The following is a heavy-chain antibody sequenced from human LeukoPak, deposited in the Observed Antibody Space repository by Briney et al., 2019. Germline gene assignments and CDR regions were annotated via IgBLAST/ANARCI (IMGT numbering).Heavy chain of an antibody. J-gene: IGHJ4*02. CDR3: ARDRGTMTSYYFDY. Sequence: PGGSLRLSCAASGFSFISYSMNWVRQAPGKGLEWVSSISRSSNYIYYADSVKGRFTISRDNAKNSLYLQMNSLRAEDTALYYCARDRGTMTSYYFDYWGQGTLVTVSS. V-gene: IGHV3-21*04. D-gene: IGHD3-22*01. CDR1: GFSFISYS. CDR2: ISRSSNYI.